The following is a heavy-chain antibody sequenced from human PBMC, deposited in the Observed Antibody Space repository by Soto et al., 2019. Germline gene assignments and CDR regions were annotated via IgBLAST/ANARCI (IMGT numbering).Heavy chain of an antibody. CDR3: ARESEDLTSNFDY. CDR2: ISSTTNYI. Sequence: GGSLRLSCAASGFTFTRYSMNWVRQSPGKGLEWVSSISSTTNYIYYADSMKGRFTVSRDNAKNSVYLEMNSLSAEDTALYYCARESEDLTSNFDYWGQGTLFTVSS. CDR1: GFTFTRYS. V-gene: IGHV3-21*01. J-gene: IGHJ4*02.